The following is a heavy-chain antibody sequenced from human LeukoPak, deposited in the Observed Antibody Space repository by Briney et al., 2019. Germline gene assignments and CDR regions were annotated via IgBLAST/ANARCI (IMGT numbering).Heavy chain of an antibody. CDR1: GFTFSSYS. J-gene: IGHJ4*02. CDR3: ARGNVAAHPKEDFFY. D-gene: IGHD6-6*01. V-gene: IGHV3-48*01. CDR2: ISSSSSTI. Sequence: GGSLRLSCAASGFTFSSYSMNWVRQAPGKGLEWVSYISSSSSTIYYADSVKGRFTIFRDNAKNSLYLQMNSLRAEDTAVYYCARGNVAAHPKEDFFYWGQGTLVTVSS.